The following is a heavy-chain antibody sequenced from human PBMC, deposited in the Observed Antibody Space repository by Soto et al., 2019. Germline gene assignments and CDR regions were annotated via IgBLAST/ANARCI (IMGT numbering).Heavy chain of an antibody. CDR3: ARVPTIFGVARLTYGMDV. D-gene: IGHD3-3*01. CDR1: GGSFSGYY. V-gene: IGHV4-34*01. J-gene: IGHJ6*02. CDR2: INHSGST. Sequence: TSETLSLTCAVYGGSFSGYYWSWIRQPPGKGLEWIGEINHSGSTNYNPSLKSRVTISVDTSKNQFSLKLSSVTAADTAVYYCARVPTIFGVARLTYGMDVWGQGTTVTVSS.